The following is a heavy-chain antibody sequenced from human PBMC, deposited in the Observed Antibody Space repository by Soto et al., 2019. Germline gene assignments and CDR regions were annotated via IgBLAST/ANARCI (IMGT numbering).Heavy chain of an antibody. CDR2: ISAYNGNT. J-gene: IGHJ4*02. CDR1: GYTFTSYG. Sequence: GASVKVSCKASGYTFTSYGISWVRQAPGQGLEWMGWISAYNGNTNYAQKLQGRVTMTTDTSTGTAYMELRSLRSDDTAVYYCARVPTSSWTYYDFWSGVDGFDYWGQGTLVTVSS. CDR3: ARVPTSSWTYYDFWSGVDGFDY. V-gene: IGHV1-18*01. D-gene: IGHD3-3*01.